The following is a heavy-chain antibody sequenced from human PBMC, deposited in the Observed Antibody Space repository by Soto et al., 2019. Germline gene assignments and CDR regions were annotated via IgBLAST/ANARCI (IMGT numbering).Heavy chain of an antibody. CDR2: TYYRSKWYN. CDR1: GDSVSSNSAA. J-gene: IGHJ4*02. CDR3: ARDPAMGGSYGGGCFVY. D-gene: IGHD1-26*01. V-gene: IGHV6-1*01. Sequence: SQTLSLTCAISGDSVSSNSAAWNWIRQSPSRGLEWLGRTYYRSKWYNDYAVSVKSRITINPDTSKNQFSLQLNSVTPEDTAVYYCARDPAMGGSYGGGCFVYWGPGALVTVFS.